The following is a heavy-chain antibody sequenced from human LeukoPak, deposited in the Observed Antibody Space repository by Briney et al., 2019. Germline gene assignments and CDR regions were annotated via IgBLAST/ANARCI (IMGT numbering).Heavy chain of an antibody. CDR2: ISVSGGST. V-gene: IGHV3-23*01. D-gene: IGHD5-18*01. CDR3: ARVTHGYPWDC. Sequence: PGGSLRLSCAASGFTFSTYGMSWVRQAPGKGLEWVSAISVSGGSTYYADSVKGRFTISRDNSKNTLYLEMNSLRAEDTAVYYCARVTHGYPWDCWGQGTLVTVSS. CDR1: GFTFSTYG. J-gene: IGHJ4*02.